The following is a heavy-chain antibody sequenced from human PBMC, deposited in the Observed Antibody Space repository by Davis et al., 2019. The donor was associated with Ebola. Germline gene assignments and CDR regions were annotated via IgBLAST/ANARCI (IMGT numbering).Heavy chain of an antibody. J-gene: IGHJ2*01. D-gene: IGHD6-19*01. CDR2: IWYDGSNK. CDR1: GFTFSSYG. Sequence: GESLKISCAASGFTFSSYGMHWVRQAPGKGLEWVAVIWYDGSNKYYADSVKGRFTISRDNSKNTLYLQMNSLRAEDTAVYYCARDRAVAGIHWYFDLWGRGTLVTVSS. V-gene: IGHV3-33*01. CDR3: ARDRAVAGIHWYFDL.